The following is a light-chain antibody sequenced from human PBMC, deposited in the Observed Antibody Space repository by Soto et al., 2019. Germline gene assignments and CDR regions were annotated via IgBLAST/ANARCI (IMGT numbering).Light chain of an antibody. CDR3: QQYDDWPWT. CDR2: GAS. Sequence: EIVMTQSPATLSVSPGERATLSCRASRNVGSKLAWYMQKPGQSPRLLIPGASTRAADFPARFSGSGSGTGFILNISSLQYEDFAFYYCQQYDDWPWTFGQGTKVQIK. CDR1: RNVGSK. V-gene: IGKV3-15*01. J-gene: IGKJ1*01.